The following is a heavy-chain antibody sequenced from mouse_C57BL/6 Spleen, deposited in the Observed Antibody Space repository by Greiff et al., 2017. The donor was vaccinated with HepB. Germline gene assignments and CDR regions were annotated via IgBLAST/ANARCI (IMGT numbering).Heavy chain of an antibody. CDR3: ARWDGNYGDYYAMDY. CDR2: IDPSDSYT. CDR1: GYTFTSYW. Sequence: VQLQQSGAELVMPGASVKLSCKASGYTFTSYWMHWVKQRPGQGLEWIGEIDPSDSYTNYNQKFKGKSTLTVDKSSSTAYMQLSSLTSEDSAVYYCARWDGNYGDYYAMDYWGQGTSVTVSS. J-gene: IGHJ4*01. D-gene: IGHD2-1*01. V-gene: IGHV1-69*01.